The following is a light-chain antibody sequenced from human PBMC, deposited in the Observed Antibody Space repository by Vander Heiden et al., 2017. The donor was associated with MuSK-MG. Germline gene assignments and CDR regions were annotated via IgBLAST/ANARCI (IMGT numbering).Light chain of an antibody. CDR2: AAS. J-gene: IGKJ2*01. CDR1: QSISSY. V-gene: IGKV1-39*01. CDR3: QQSYSTHPAYT. Sequence: DIQMTQSPSSLSASVGDRGTITCRASQSISSYLNWYQQKPGKAPKLLIYAASSLQSGVPSRFSGSGSGTDFTLTISSRQPEDFATYYCQQSYSTHPAYTFGQGTKLEIK.